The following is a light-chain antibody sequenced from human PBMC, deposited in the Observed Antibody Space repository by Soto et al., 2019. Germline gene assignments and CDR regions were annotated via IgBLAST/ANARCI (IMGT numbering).Light chain of an antibody. CDR1: SSDVGGYNY. CDR2: DVS. V-gene: IGLV2-14*03. Sequence: QSVLTQPASVSGSPGQSITISCTGTSSDVGGYNYVSWYQHHPGKAPKLMIYDVSNQPSGVSNRFSGSKSGNTASLTISGLQPEDEADYYCSSYTTSNTRQIVFGTGTKVNVL. J-gene: IGLJ1*01. CDR3: SSYTTSNTRQIV.